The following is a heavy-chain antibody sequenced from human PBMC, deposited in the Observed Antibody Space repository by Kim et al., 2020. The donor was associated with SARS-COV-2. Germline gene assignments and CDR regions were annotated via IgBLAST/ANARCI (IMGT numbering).Heavy chain of an antibody. CDR3: ARELSLLEPSYYYYGMDV. V-gene: IGHV3-21*01. Sequence: GGSLRLSCAASGFTFSSYSMNWVHQAPGKGLEWVSSISSSSSYIYYADSVKGRFTISRDNAKNSLYLQMNSLRAEDTAVYYCARELSLLEPSYYYYGMDVWGQGTTVTVSS. D-gene: IGHD1-1*01. CDR2: ISSSSSYI. CDR1: GFTFSSYS. J-gene: IGHJ6*02.